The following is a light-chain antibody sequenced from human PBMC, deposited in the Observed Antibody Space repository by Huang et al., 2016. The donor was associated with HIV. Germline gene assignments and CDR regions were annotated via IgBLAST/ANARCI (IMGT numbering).Light chain of an antibody. V-gene: IGKV2-30*02. Sequence: VVLTQSPLYLSVTLGQPASISCRSSQSLIHSNGNTYLNWFQQRPGQSPRRLISLVSRRDSGVPDRFSGSGSGTDFTLKISRVEAEDVGVYYCMQGTHLFTFGGGTRVDIK. CDR1: QSLIHSNGNTY. J-gene: IGKJ4*01. CDR3: MQGTHLFT. CDR2: LVS.